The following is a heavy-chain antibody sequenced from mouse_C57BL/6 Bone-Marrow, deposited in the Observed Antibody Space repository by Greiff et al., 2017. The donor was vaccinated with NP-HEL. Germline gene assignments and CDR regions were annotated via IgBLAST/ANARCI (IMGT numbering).Heavy chain of an antibody. V-gene: IGHV14-4*01. CDR3: TTSRWLLRFAY. D-gene: IGHD2-3*01. CDR2: IDPENGDT. CDR1: GFNIKDDY. J-gene: IGHJ3*01. Sequence: LVESGAELVRPGASVKLSCTASGFNIKDDYMHWVKQRPEQGLEWIGWIDPENGDTEYASKFQGKATITADTSSNTAYLQLSSLTSEDTAVYYCTTSRWLLRFAYWGQGTLVTVSA.